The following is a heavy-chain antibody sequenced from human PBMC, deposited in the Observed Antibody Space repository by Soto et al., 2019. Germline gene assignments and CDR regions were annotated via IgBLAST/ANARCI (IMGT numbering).Heavy chain of an antibody. CDR1: GFSFSSYA. D-gene: IGHD6-19*01. CDR3: AKVQVAGNVDVAFDI. CDR2: ISGRGGNT. J-gene: IGHJ3*02. V-gene: IGHV3-23*01. Sequence: EVQLLESGGGLVQPGGSLRLSCAASGFSFSSYAMSWVRQAPGKGLEWVSSISGRGGNTYYADSVKGRFSNSRDNSKNTLYMQMNSLRVEDTAVYYCAKVQVAGNVDVAFDIWGQGTMVTVSS.